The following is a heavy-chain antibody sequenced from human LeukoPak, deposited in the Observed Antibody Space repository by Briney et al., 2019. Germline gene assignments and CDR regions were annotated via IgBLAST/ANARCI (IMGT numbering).Heavy chain of an antibody. CDR2: ISGSGGST. J-gene: IGHJ4*02. CDR1: GFTFSSYG. D-gene: IGHD2-21*02. V-gene: IGHV3-23*01. CDR3: AKDRPSFEYRGYVVTAIPDYFDY. Sequence: GGTLRLSCAASGFTFSSYGMSWVRQAPGKGLEWVSAISGSGGSTYYADSVEGRFTISRDNSKNTLYLQMNSLRAEDTAVYYCAKDRPSFEYRGYVVTAIPDYFDYWGQGTLVTVSS.